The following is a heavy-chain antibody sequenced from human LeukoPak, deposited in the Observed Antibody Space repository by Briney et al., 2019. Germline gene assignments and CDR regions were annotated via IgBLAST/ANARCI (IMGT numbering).Heavy chain of an antibody. CDR1: GYTFTGYY. J-gene: IGHJ6*02. CDR3: ARALVVPAAPDLYYYYGMDV. CDR2: INPNSGGT. D-gene: IGHD2-2*01. Sequence: ASVKVSCKASGYTFTGYYMHWVRQAPGQGLEWMGWINPNSGGTNYAQKFQGRVTMTRDTSISTAYMELSRLRSDDTAVYYCARALVVPAAPDLYYYYGMDVWGQGTTVT. V-gene: IGHV1-2*02.